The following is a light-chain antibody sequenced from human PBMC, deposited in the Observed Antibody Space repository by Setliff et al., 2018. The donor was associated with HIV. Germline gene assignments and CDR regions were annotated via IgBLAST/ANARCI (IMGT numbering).Light chain of an antibody. V-gene: IGLV2-14*01. Sequence: QSALTQPASVSGSPGQSITISCTGTSSDIGAYNYVSWYQQHPGKAPKLMIYDVSSRPSGVSNRFPGSKSGNTASLTISGLQAEDEADYYCSSYTSSGTLVFGTGTKVT. CDR3: SSYTSSGTLV. CDR2: DVS. J-gene: IGLJ1*01. CDR1: SSDIGAYNY.